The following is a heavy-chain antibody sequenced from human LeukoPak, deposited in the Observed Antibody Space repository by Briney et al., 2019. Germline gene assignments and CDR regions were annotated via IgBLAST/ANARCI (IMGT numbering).Heavy chain of an antibody. CDR1: GYTFTNYG. CDR2: INTYSGRR. D-gene: IGHD3-9*01. CDR3: ARDSRYDILTGLDY. V-gene: IGHV1-18*01. Sequence: ASVKVSCKASGYTFTNYGITWVRQALGQGLEWMGWINTYSGRRNYPEKFEDRVTMTTDTSTSTAYMELRSLTSDDTAFYYCARDSRYDILTGLDYWGQGTLVTVSS. J-gene: IGHJ4*02.